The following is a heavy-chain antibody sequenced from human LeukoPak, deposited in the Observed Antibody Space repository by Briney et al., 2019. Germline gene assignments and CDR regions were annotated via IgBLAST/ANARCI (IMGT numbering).Heavy chain of an antibody. J-gene: IGHJ6*03. V-gene: IGHV4-38-2*02. Sequence: SETLSLTCTVSGYSINSGYYWVWIRQPPGRGLEWIGSIYRSGSTNYNPSLKSRVTISVDTSKNQFSLKVSSVTAADTAVYYCARGDCSSTICYSPMDVWGKGTTVTVSS. CDR2: IYRSGST. CDR3: ARGDCSSTICYSPMDV. D-gene: IGHD2-2*01. CDR1: GYSINSGYY.